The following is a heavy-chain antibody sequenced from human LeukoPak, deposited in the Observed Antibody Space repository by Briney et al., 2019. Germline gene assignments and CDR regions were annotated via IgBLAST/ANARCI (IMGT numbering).Heavy chain of an antibody. CDR1: GFTFDDYA. J-gene: IGHJ4*02. V-gene: IGHV3-9*01. Sequence: PGGSLRLSCAASGFTFDDYAMHWVRQAPGKGLEWVSGISWNSGSIGYADSVKGRFTISRDNSKNTLYLQMNSLRAEDTAVYYCAKEDFWSGYFDYWGQGTLVTVSS. CDR2: ISWNSGSI. CDR3: AKEDFWSGYFDY. D-gene: IGHD3-3*01.